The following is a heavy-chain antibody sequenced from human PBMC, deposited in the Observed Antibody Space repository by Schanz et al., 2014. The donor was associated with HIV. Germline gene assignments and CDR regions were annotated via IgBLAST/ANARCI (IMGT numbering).Heavy chain of an antibody. CDR3: AKDPHWNYYDSSGYPYYFDY. CDR2: ISWNSGNI. D-gene: IGHD3-22*01. V-gene: IGHV3-9*01. J-gene: IGHJ4*02. Sequence: EEQVVESGGGLVQPGRSLRLSCAASGFTFDDYAMHWVRQAPGKGLEWVSGISWNSGNIAYADSVKGRFTISRDNAKNSLYLQMNSLRAEDTAVYYCAKDPHWNYYDSSGYPYYFDYWGQGTLVTVSS. CDR1: GFTFDDYA.